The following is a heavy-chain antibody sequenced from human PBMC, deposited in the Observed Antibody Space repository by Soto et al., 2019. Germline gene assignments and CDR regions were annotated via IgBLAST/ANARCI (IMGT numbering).Heavy chain of an antibody. J-gene: IGHJ6*02. V-gene: IGHV1-18*01. CDR1: GYSFHTYA. CDR2: ISGYNGNT. CDR3: AREYGMDV. Sequence: QVQLVQSGAEVKKPGASVNVSCKASGYSFHTYAISWVRQAPGQGLEWVGWISGYNGNTNYAQKFQGRVTLTTDTSTKTAFMELRSLTGDDTAVYYCAREYGMDVWGQGNTVTVSS.